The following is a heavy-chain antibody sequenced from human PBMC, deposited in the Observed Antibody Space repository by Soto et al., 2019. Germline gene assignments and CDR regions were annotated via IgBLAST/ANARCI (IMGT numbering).Heavy chain of an antibody. D-gene: IGHD2-2*01. CDR2: ISGSGGST. Sequence: PGGSLRLSCAASGFTFSSYAMSWVRQAPGKGLEWVSAISGSGGSTYYADSVKGRFTISRDNSKNTLYLQMNSLRDEDTAVYYCAKSLRYCSSTSCYYFDYWGQGTLVTVSS. CDR3: AKSLRYCSSTSCYYFDY. CDR1: GFTFSSYA. J-gene: IGHJ4*02. V-gene: IGHV3-23*01.